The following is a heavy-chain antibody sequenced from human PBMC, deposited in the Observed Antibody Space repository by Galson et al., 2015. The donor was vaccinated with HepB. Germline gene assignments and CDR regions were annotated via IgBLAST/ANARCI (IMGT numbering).Heavy chain of an antibody. D-gene: IGHD2-21*01. CDR2: ISYDGSNK. J-gene: IGHJ4*02. Sequence: SLRLSCAASGFTFSSYGMHWVRQAPGKGLEWVAVISYDGSNKYYADSVKGRFTISRDNSKNTLYLQMNSLRAEDTAVYYCAKRGDVIPDYWGQGTLVTVSS. CDR1: GFTFSSYG. V-gene: IGHV3-30*18. CDR3: AKRGDVIPDY.